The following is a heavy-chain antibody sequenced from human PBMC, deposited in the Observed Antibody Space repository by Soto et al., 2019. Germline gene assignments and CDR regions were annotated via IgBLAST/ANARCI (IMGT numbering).Heavy chain of an antibody. CDR2: IKHSGST. CDR1: GGSFSGYY. Sequence: SETLSLTCAVHGGSFSGYYWSWIRQPRGKGPEWIGEIKHSGSTFYNPSLKSRVTLSIDTSKNQFSLKLSSVTAADTAVYFCAGTTFFSQKYNWFDPWGQGTLVTVSS. D-gene: IGHD3-3*02. CDR3: AGTTFFSQKYNWFDP. J-gene: IGHJ5*02. V-gene: IGHV4-34*01.